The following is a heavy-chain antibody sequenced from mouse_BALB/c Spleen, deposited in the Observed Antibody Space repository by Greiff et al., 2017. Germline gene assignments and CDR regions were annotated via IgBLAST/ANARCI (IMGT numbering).Heavy chain of an antibody. CDR2: ISSGSSTI. CDR1: GFTFSSFG. V-gene: IGHV5-17*02. CDR3: ARRRNDGYSYYAMDY. J-gene: IGHJ4*01. Sequence: EVQGVESGGGLVQPGGSRKLSCAASGFTFSSFGMHWVRQAPEKGLEWVAYISSGSSTIYYADTVKGRFTISRDNPKNTLFLQMSSLKSEDTAMYYCARRRNDGYSYYAMDYWGQGTSVTVSS. D-gene: IGHD2-3*01.